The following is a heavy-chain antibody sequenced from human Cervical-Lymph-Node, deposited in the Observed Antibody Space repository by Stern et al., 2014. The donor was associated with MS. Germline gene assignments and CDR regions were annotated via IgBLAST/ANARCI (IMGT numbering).Heavy chain of an antibody. CDR1: GGTVSSFT. D-gene: IGHD1-1*01. V-gene: IGHV1-69*01. J-gene: IGHJ4*02. CDR2: IIPIFGTT. CDR3: ARGLTXXYKPARDY. Sequence: QVQLVQSGAEVKKPGSSVKVSCKASGGTVSSFTITWVRQAPGQGLEWMGGIIPIFGTTNYAQKFQGRVTITADEVTSTAYMELXXLTSEDTXVYYCARGLTXXYKPARDYWGQGTLVTVS.